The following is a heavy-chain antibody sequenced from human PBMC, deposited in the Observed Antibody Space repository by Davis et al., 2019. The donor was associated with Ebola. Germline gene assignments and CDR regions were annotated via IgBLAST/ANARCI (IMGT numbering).Heavy chain of an antibody. CDR2: INPSGGST. V-gene: IGHV1-46*03. CDR1: GYTFTSYY. CDR3: ARELDYRELGRWGPDY. D-gene: IGHD1-26*01. J-gene: IGHJ4*02. Sequence: AASVKVSCKASGYTFTSYYMHWVRQAPGQGLEWMGIINPSGGSTSYAPKFQGRVTMTRDTSTNTVHMELSSLRSDDTAVFYCARELDYRELGRWGPDYWGQGTLVTVSS.